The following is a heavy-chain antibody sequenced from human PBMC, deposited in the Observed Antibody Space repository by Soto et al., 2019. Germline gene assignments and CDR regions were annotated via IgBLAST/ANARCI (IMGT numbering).Heavy chain of an antibody. J-gene: IGHJ4*02. CDR3: ARAKRWLQPNYFDY. V-gene: IGHV4-31*03. CDR1: GGSITSGGYY. CDR2: IFYSGTT. Sequence: SETLSLTCTVSGGSITSGGYYWSWIRQHPGKGLEWIGYIFYSGTTYSNPSLQSRVTISVDTSKNQFSLKLSSVTAADTAVYYCARAKRWLQPNYFDYWGQGTLVTVSS. D-gene: IGHD5-12*01.